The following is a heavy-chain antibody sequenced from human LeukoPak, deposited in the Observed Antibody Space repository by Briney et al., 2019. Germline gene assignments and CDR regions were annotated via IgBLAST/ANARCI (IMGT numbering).Heavy chain of an antibody. CDR3: AKHSGYDLYYGMDV. V-gene: IGHV3-23*01. J-gene: IGHJ6*02. D-gene: IGHD5-12*01. Sequence: SGGSLRLSCAASGFTLSSYAMSWVRQAPGKGLEWVSAITGSGVGTYYADSVKGRFTIARDNSKNTLYLQMNSLRADDTAVYYCAKHSGYDLYYGMDVWGQGTTVTVSS. CDR1: GFTLSSYA. CDR2: ITGSGVGT.